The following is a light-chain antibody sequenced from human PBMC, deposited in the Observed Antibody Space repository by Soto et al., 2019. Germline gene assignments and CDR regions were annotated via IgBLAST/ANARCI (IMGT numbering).Light chain of an antibody. V-gene: IGKV1-5*01. CDR3: QQYNSYRT. Sequence: DIQMTQSPSTLSSSVGDRVTISLRASQSISSWLAWYQQKPGKAPKLLIYDASSLESGVPSRFSGSGSGTEFTLTISSLQPDDFATYYCQQYNSYRTFGQGTKV. CDR2: DAS. J-gene: IGKJ1*01. CDR1: QSISSW.